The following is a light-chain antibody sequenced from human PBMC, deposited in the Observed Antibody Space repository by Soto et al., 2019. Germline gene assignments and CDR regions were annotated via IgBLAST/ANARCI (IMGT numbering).Light chain of an antibody. J-gene: IGKJ1*01. CDR2: GAS. CDR3: HQYGSSPWT. V-gene: IGKV3-20*01. CDR1: QTVSSAR. Sequence: EIVLTQSPGTLSLSPGERATLSCRASQTVSSARLAWFQQKPGQAPRLLIYGASSRAPGIPDRFSGSGSETDFTLTTTRLESEDFAVYSCHQYGSSPWTFGQGTKVDIK.